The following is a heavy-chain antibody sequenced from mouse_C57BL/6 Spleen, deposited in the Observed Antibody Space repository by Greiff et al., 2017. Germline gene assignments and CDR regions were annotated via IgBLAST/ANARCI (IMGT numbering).Heavy chain of an antibody. CDR1: GYTFTNYW. J-gene: IGHJ4*01. CDR2: IFPGAGYT. CDR3: ARSTTVLAVDY. V-gene: IGHV1-63*01. D-gene: IGHD1-1*01. Sequence: VQLQQSGAELVRPGTSVKMSCKASGYTFTNYWLGWAKPRPGHGLEWIGDIFPGAGYTNSNEKFQGKATLTADKSSRTAYIQVSSLKSEDSAIYYCARSTTVLAVDYWGQGTSVTVSS.